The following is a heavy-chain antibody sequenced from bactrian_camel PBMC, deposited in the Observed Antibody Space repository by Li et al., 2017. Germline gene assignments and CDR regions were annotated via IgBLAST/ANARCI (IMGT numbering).Heavy chain of an antibody. CDR3: AAAKLPIASNVAYCNQAECGI. CDR2: ISSDGRT. V-gene: IGHV3S55*01. Sequence: AGGSLRLSCTASGFAFDSDMGWFRLAPGNECELVSTISSDGRTYYSDSVKGRFTIARDTAEGTLSLQMDNLRPDDTAVYYCAAAKLPIASNVAYCNQAECGIWGQGTQVTVS. D-gene: IGHD2*01. J-gene: IGHJ4*01. CDR1: GFAFDSD.